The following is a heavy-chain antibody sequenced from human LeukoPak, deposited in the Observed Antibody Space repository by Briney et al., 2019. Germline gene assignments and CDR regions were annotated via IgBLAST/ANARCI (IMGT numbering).Heavy chain of an antibody. CDR1: GFTFSSYG. CDR2: ISYDGSNK. Sequence: GRSLRLSCAASGFTFSSYGMHWVRQAPGKGLEWVAVISYDGSNKYYADSVKGRFTISRDNSKNTLYLQMNSLRAEDTAVYYCAKDQGMYDYWGQGTLVTVSS. V-gene: IGHV3-30*18. CDR3: AKDQGMYDY. J-gene: IGHJ4*02.